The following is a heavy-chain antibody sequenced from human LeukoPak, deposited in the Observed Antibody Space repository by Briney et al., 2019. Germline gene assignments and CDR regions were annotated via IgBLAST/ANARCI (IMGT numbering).Heavy chain of an antibody. CDR3: ARGISGLRPWNWFDP. CDR2: IIPIFGTA. Sequence: ASVKVSCQASGGTFSSYAISWVRQAPGHGLEWMGGIIPIFGTANYAQKFQGRVTITADESTSTAYMELSSLRSEDTAVYYCARGISGLRPWNWFDPWGQGTLVTVSS. J-gene: IGHJ5*02. CDR1: GGTFSSYA. V-gene: IGHV1-69*13. D-gene: IGHD6-19*01.